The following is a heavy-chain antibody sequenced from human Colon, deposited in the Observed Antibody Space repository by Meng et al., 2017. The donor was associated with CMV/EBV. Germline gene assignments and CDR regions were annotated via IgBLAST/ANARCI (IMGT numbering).Heavy chain of an antibody. V-gene: IGHV3-7*01. CDR2: IKHDGSAE. CDR1: GFTFGNFW. D-gene: IGHD3-3*01. Sequence: SLRLSCAASGFTFGNFWMNWVRQAPGRGLEWVANIKHDGSAEYYVDSVKGRFTISRDNPKNSLYLQMNGLKDEDTAVYYCLPGHYTGTWGQGTLVTVSS. J-gene: IGHJ5*02. CDR3: LPGHYTGT.